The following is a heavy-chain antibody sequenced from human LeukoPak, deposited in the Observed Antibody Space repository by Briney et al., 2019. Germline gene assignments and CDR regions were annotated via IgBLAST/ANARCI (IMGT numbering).Heavy chain of an antibody. Sequence: SVKVSCKASGGTFSSYAISWVRQAPGQGLEWMGGIIPIFGTANYAQKFQGRVTITADESTSTAYMELSSLRSEDTAVYYCARRGGTYYYDSSGYYPFDYWGQGTLVTVSS. CDR3: ARRGGTYYYDSSGYYPFDY. D-gene: IGHD3-22*01. J-gene: IGHJ4*02. V-gene: IGHV1-69*13. CDR1: GGTFSSYA. CDR2: IIPIFGTA.